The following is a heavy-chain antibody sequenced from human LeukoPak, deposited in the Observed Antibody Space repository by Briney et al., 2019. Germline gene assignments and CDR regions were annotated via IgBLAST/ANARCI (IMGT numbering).Heavy chain of an antibody. Sequence: PSETLSLTCAVYGGSFSGYYWSWIRQPPGKGLECIWGINHSGSTNYNPSRKSRVTISVDTSKNQFSLKLSSVTAADTAVHYCARGNQWFGELLTWFDPWGQGTLVTVSS. V-gene: IGHV4-34*01. CDR3: ARGNQWFGELLTWFDP. CDR1: GGSFSGYY. CDR2: INHSGST. D-gene: IGHD3-10*01. J-gene: IGHJ5*02.